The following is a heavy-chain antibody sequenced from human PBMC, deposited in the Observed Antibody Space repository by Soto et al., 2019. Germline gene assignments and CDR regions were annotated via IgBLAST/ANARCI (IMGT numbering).Heavy chain of an antibody. J-gene: IGHJ6*02. V-gene: IGHV3-33*01. Sequence: QVQLVESGGGVVQPGRSLRLSCAASGFPFRDYAFHWVRQPTGKGLEWVAVLSYDGSEKYYGDSVKGRFTISRDNAKNMLYLQLSSLRAEDTAVYYCARGQLVNPGYYYGMDIWGQGTTVTVSS. CDR2: LSYDGSEK. D-gene: IGHD3-22*01. CDR3: ARGQLVNPGYYYGMDI. CDR1: GFPFRDYA.